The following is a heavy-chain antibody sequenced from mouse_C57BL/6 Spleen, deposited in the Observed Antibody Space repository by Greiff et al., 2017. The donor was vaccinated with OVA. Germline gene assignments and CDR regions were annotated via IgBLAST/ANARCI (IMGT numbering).Heavy chain of an antibody. CDR2: IWWDDDQ. CDR3: ARTYYGSSYDYAMDY. CDR1: GFSLSTFGMG. J-gene: IGHJ4*01. V-gene: IGHV8-8*01. D-gene: IGHD1-1*01. Sequence: QVTLKVSGPGILQPSQTLSLTCSFSGFSLSTFGMGVGWIRQPSGKGLEWLAHIWWDDDQYYNPAMKSRLSIFKDTSKNQVFLKIANVDTADPATYYCARTYYGSSYDYAMDYWGQGTSVTVSS.